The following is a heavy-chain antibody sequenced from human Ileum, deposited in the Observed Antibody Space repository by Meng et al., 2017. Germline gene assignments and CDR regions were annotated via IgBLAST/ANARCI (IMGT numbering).Heavy chain of an antibody. CDR1: GGSISGYY. Sequence: SETLSLTCAVSGGSISGYYWSWIRQPPGKGLEWIAYISYSGSTSYNPSLKSRVTISVDTSKNQFSLKLSSVTAADTAVYYCAREWSSFDYWGQGTLVTGAS. CDR2: ISYSGST. V-gene: IGHV4-59*01. J-gene: IGHJ4*02. CDR3: AREWSSFDY. D-gene: IGHD1-26*01.